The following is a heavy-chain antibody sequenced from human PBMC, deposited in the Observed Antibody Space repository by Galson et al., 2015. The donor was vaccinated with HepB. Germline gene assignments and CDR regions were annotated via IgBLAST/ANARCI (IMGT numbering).Heavy chain of an antibody. CDR2: ISSSSSTI. Sequence: SLRLSCAASGFTFSSYSMNWVRQAPGKGLEWVSYISSSSSTIYYADSVKGRFTISRDNAKNSLYLQMNSLRAEDTAVYYCARDFSLGPQDYYYYGMDVWGQGTTVTVSS. CDR3: ARDFSLGPQDYYYYGMDV. D-gene: IGHD7-27*01. V-gene: IGHV3-48*01. CDR1: GFTFSSYS. J-gene: IGHJ6*02.